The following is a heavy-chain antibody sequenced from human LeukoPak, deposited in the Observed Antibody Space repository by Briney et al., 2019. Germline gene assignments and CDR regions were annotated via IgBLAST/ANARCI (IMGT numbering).Heavy chain of an antibody. CDR3: ARESGSRNFDY. J-gene: IGHJ4*02. D-gene: IGHD1-26*01. V-gene: IGHV1-46*03. CDR2: INPSGGST. CDR1: GYTFTSYY. Sequence: ASVKVSCKASGYTFTSYYMHWMGQAPGQGQEWMGIINPSGGSTRYAKKFQGRVTMTRDTSTSTVYIELCSLRSEDTAVYYCARESGSRNFDYWGQGTLVTVSS.